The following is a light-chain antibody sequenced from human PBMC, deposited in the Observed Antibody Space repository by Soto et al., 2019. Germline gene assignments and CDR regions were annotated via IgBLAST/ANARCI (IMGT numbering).Light chain of an antibody. Sequence: SALTQPSSVYGSPGEWITISCTGTSSDVGGYSSVSWYQQHPGKAPKLMIYNVSNRPSGVSNRFSGSKSGNTASLTISGLQAEDEADYYCSSYTSSSTSYVFGTGTKVTVL. CDR1: SSDVGGYSS. CDR2: NVS. J-gene: IGLJ1*01. V-gene: IGLV2-14*03. CDR3: SSYTSSSTSYV.